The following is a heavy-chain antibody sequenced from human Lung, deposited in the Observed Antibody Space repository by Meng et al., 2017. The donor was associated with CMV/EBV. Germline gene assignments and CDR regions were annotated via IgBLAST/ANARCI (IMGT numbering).Heavy chain of an antibody. V-gene: IGHV3-23*01. Sequence: LTXAASEFPFRSYAMSWVRQAPGRGLAWVSAITGSGGSTYYADSVKGRFTVSRDNSKNTLYLQMNSLRAEDTAVYYCAKAFSASWYREYYDYWGQGTLVTVSS. CDR3: AKAFSASWYREYYDY. CDR2: ITGSGGST. D-gene: IGHD6-13*01. J-gene: IGHJ4*02. CDR1: EFPFRSYA.